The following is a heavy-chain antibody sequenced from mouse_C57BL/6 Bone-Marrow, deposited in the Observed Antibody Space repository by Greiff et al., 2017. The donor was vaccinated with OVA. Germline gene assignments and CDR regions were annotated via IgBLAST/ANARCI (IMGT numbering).Heavy chain of an antibody. V-gene: IGHV1-75*01. D-gene: IGHD2-4*01. CDR3: ARDDYDGAYYYAMDY. J-gene: IGHJ4*01. Sequence: VQLQQSGPELVKPGASVKISCKASGYTFTDYYINWVKQRPGQGLEWIGWIFPGSGSTYYNEKFKGKATLTVDKSSRTAYMLLSSLTSEDSAVYFCARDDYDGAYYYAMDYWGQGTSVTVSS. CDR1: GYTFTDYY. CDR2: IFPGSGST.